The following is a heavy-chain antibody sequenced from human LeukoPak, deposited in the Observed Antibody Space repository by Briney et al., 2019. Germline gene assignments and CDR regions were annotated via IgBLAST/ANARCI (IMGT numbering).Heavy chain of an antibody. CDR3: ARDSCSGTQGDY. CDR2: VNPNSGGT. Sequence: GASVKVSCKASGYTFTGYYMHWVRQAPGQGLGWMGCVNPNSGGTNYAQKFQGRVTMTRDTSISTAYMELSRLRSDDTAVYYCARDSCSGTQGDYWGQGTLVTVSS. D-gene: IGHD3-10*02. CDR1: GYTFTGYY. J-gene: IGHJ4*02. V-gene: IGHV1-2*02.